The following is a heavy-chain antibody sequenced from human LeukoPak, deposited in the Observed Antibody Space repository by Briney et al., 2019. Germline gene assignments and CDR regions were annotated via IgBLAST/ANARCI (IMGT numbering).Heavy chain of an antibody. CDR1: GFTFGSYA. V-gene: IGHV3-64D*06. J-gene: IGHJ4*02. D-gene: IGHD6-13*01. CDR2: ISSNGGST. CDR3: VKGRHSSSWYHPFDY. Sequence: GGSLRLSCSASGFTFGSYAMHWVRQAPGKGLEYVSAISSNGGSTYYADSVKGRFTISRDNSKNTLYLQMSSLRAEDTAVYYCVKGRHSSSWYHPFDYWGQGTLVTVSS.